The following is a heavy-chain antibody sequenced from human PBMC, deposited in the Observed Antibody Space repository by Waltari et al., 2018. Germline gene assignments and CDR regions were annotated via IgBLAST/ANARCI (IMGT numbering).Heavy chain of an antibody. CDR1: GFTFCSYE. V-gene: IGHV3-48*03. Sequence: EVQLVESGGGLVQPGGSLRLSCVASGFTFCSYEMNWVRQAPGKGLEWVSFISTIGTTIDYADSVRGRFTIARDNAKNSLYLQMNSLRAEDTAVYYCARFPRGLWFGELLGYFDYWGQGTLVTVSS. CDR2: ISTIGTTI. J-gene: IGHJ4*02. D-gene: IGHD3-10*01. CDR3: ARFPRGLWFGELLGYFDY.